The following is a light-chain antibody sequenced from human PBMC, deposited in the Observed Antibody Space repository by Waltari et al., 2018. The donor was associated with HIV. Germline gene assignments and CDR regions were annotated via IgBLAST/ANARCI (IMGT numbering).Light chain of an antibody. CDR2: CAS. Sequence: DVVVTQSPGSLAVSVGERATRDCQSIRNHLDSCTNTSYFACYQQKAGQRPKLLIYCASTRESGVPDRFSGSGSGTYFTLSISSVQAEDVSVYYGQQYYSVPYTFGQGTKLEMK. J-gene: IGKJ2*01. CDR3: QQYYSVPYT. V-gene: IGKV4-1*01. CDR1: RNHLDSCTNTSY.